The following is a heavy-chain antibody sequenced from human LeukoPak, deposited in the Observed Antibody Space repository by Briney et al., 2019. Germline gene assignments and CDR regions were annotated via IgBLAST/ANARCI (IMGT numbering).Heavy chain of an antibody. V-gene: IGHV4-59*11. CDR3: ASGVVPAAIF. CDR1: GGSISSHY. D-gene: IGHD2-2*02. Sequence: PSETLSLTCTVSGGSISSHYWSWIRQPPGKGLEWIGYIYYSGSTNYNPSLKSRVTISVDTSKNQFSLKLSSVTAADTAVYYCASGVVPAAIFWGQGTLVIVSS. CDR2: IYYSGST. J-gene: IGHJ4*02.